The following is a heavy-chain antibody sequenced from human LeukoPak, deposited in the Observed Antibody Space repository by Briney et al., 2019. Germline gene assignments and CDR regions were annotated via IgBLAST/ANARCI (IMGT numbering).Heavy chain of an antibody. CDR1: GYTFTSYY. Sequence: ASMKVSCKASGYTFTSYYMHWVRQAPGQGLEWMGIINPSGGSTSYAQKFQGRVTMTRDTSTSTVYMELSSLRSEDTAVYYCARGGPNYYDSSGYYLGYWGQGTLVTVSS. J-gene: IGHJ4*02. CDR2: INPSGGST. CDR3: ARGGPNYYDSSGYYLGY. D-gene: IGHD3-22*01. V-gene: IGHV1-46*01.